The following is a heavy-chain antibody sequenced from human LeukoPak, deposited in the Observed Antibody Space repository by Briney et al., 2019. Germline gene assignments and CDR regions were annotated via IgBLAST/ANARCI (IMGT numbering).Heavy chain of an antibody. J-gene: IGHJ3*02. CDR3: AGPPIYYDNSDSAFDI. CDR1: RYSISSGYY. D-gene: IGHD3-22*01. CDR2: IYHSGST. Sequence: SETLSLTCTVSRYSISSGYYWGWIRQPPGKGLEWIGNIYHSGSTYYNPSLKSRVTISVDTSKNQFSLKLSSVTAADTAVYYCAGPPIYYDNSDSAFDIWGRGTMVTVSS. V-gene: IGHV4-38-2*02.